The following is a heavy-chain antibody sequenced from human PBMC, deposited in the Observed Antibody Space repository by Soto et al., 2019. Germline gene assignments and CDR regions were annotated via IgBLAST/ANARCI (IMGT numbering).Heavy chain of an antibody. Sequence: PSETLSLTCTVSAVSITSSSNHWGWIRQPPGKGLEWIGNIYYSENTYYNPSLKSRVTISVDTSKNQFSLRLTSVTAADTAVYYCATHPPYGPLDHWGQGTLVTVSS. CDR2: IYYSENT. CDR3: ATHPPYGPLDH. D-gene: IGHD4-17*01. J-gene: IGHJ4*02. CDR1: AVSITSSSNH. V-gene: IGHV4-39*01.